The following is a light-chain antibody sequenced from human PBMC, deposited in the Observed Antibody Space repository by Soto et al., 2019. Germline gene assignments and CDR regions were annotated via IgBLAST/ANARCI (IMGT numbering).Light chain of an antibody. CDR1: NIRSKS. CDR2: YDS. J-gene: IGLJ2*01. Sequence: SYELTQPPSVSVAPGKTARITCGGNNIRSKSVHWYQQKPSQAPVLVIYYDSDRPSGIPERFSGSNSGNTATLTINRVEAGDEADYYCQVWDSTSDHPRVIFGGGTKLTVL. CDR3: QVWDSTSDHPRVI. V-gene: IGLV3-21*04.